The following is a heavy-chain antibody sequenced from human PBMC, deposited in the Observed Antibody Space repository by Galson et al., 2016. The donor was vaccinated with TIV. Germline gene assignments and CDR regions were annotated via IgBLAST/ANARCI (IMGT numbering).Heavy chain of an antibody. CDR2: ISSNENHI. D-gene: IGHD3-3*01. J-gene: IGHJ2*01. Sequence: SLRLSCAVSGFAFSRYSMNWLRLVPGKGLEWVSSISSNENHIFYADSVKGRFIIARDNARESLTLHLNDVRGDDSGLYLCARDPEVARPISWRYFDLWGRGTLVTVSS. V-gene: IGHV3-21*01. CDR1: GFAFSRYS. CDR3: ARDPEVARPISWRYFDL.